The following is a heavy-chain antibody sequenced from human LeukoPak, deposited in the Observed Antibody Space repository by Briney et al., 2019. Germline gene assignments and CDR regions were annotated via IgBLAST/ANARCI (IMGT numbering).Heavy chain of an antibody. V-gene: IGHV4-4*07. D-gene: IGHD2-15*01. CDR2: IYASGST. J-gene: IGHJ6*03. Sequence: SETLSLTCTVSGGSISSYYWSWIRQPAGKGLEWIGRIYASGSTNYNPSLKSRVTISVDTSKNQFSLKLSSVTAADTAVYYCARGPLVVAAPNYYYYYYMDVWGKGTTVTVSS. CDR3: ARGPLVVAAPNYYYYYYMDV. CDR1: GGSISSYY.